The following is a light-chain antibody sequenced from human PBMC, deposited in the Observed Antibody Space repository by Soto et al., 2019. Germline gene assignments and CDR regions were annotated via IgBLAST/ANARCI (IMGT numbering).Light chain of an antibody. V-gene: IGLV1-44*01. CDR1: SSNIGSNY. Sequence: QSVLTQPPSASGTPGQRVTISCSGSSSNIGSNYVYWYQKFPGTAPKLLIYNNNQRPSGVPDRFSASKSDTSASLAIIGLQSEDEADYYCASWDDSLNGYVFGSGTKV. CDR2: NNN. CDR3: ASWDDSLNGYV. J-gene: IGLJ1*01.